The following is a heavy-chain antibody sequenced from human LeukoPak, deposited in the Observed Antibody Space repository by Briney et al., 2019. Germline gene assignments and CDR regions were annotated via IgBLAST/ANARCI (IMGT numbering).Heavy chain of an antibody. CDR2: INPNSGGT. Sequence: ASVKVSCKASGYTFTGYYMHWVRQAPGQGLEWMGWINPNSGGTNYAQKFQGRVTMTRDTSISTAYMELSRLRSDDTAVYYCARGFNNFWSGYFSYWGQGTLVTVSS. D-gene: IGHD3-3*01. V-gene: IGHV1-2*02. CDR1: GYTFTGYY. CDR3: ARGFNNFWSGYFSY. J-gene: IGHJ1*01.